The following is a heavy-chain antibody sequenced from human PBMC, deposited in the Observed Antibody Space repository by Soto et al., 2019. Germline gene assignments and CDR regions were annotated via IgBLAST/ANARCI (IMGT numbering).Heavy chain of an antibody. CDR1: GFTFSDYY. CDR2: SSNSGTFS. Sequence: GESLKISCEGSGFTFSDYYISWIRQAPGKGLEWISYSSNSGTFSRYADSVKGRFSISRDNTKNLLYLQMNSLRAEDTAVYYCARSGDNYNRLDYWGQGTPVTVSS. J-gene: IGHJ4*02. V-gene: IGHV3-11*06. CDR3: ARSGDNYNRLDY. D-gene: IGHD1-1*01.